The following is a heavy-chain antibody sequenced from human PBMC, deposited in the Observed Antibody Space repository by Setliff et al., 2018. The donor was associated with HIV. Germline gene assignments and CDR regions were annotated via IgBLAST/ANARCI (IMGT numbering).Heavy chain of an antibody. CDR2: IFSSGST. CDR1: GGSISSYC. CDR3: ARRIDNSGSFPDKNWFDT. Sequence: SETLSLTCTVSGGSISSYCWNWIRQSPGRGLEWIGFIFSSGSTKYNPSLQSRVTMSIDTSKNPFSLKLTSVTAADTAVYYCARRIDNSGSFPDKNWFDTWGQGSQVTVS. J-gene: IGHJ5*02. V-gene: IGHV4-4*09. D-gene: IGHD3-10*01.